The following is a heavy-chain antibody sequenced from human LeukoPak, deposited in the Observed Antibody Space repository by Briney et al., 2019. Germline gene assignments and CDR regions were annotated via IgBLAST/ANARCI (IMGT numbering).Heavy chain of an antibody. CDR1: GGSFSTYY. J-gene: IGHJ6*03. CDR3: ARGPGLATIWSRYYMDV. V-gene: IGHV4-34*01. CDR2: INHSGST. D-gene: IGHD5-12*01. Sequence: SETLSLTCAVYGGSFSTYYWSWIRQPPGKGLEWIGEINHSGSTNYNPSLKSRVTISVDTSKNQFSLKLSSVTAADTAVYYCARGPGLATIWSRYYMDVWGKGTTVT.